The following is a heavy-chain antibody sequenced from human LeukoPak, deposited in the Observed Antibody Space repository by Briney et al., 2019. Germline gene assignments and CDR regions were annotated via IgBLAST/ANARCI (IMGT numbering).Heavy chain of an antibody. V-gene: IGHV4-4*07. J-gene: IGHJ4*02. Sequence: SETLSLTCTVSGGSISSYYWSWIRQSAGKGLEWIGRFSTSGSTNYNPSLKSRVTMSLDTSKNQFSLTLSSVTAADTAVYYCARVDRPWLHDYWGQGTLVTVSS. D-gene: IGHD5-18*01. CDR3: ARVDRPWLHDY. CDR1: GGSISSYY. CDR2: FSTSGST.